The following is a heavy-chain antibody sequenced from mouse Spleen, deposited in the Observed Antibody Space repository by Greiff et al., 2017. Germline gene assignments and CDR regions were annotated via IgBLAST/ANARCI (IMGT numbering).Heavy chain of an antibody. Sequence: VQLQQPGAELVKPGASVKLSCKASGYTFTSYWMHWVKQRPGQGLEWIGEIDPSDSYTNYNQKFKDKATLTVDKSSSTAYMQLSSPTSEDSAVYYCARSNGYFFDYWGQGTTLTVSS. D-gene: IGHD1-1*01. CDR1: GYTFTSYW. CDR3: ARSNGYFFDY. CDR2: IDPSDSYT. V-gene: IGHV1-69*02. J-gene: IGHJ2*01.